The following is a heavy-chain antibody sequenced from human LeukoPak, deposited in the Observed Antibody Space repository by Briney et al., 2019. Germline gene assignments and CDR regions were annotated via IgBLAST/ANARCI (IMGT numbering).Heavy chain of an antibody. CDR2: IYYSGST. J-gene: IGHJ5*02. CDR1: GGSVNSRSYY. D-gene: IGHD3/OR15-3a*01. Sequence: SETLSLTCTVSGGSVNSRSYYWGWIRQPPGKGLEWIGSIYYSGSTYYNPSLKSRVTISVDTSKNQFSLKLSSVTAADTAVYYCALSRVDWGLRFDPWGQGTLVTVSS. V-gene: IGHV4-39*07. CDR3: ALSRVDWGLRFDP.